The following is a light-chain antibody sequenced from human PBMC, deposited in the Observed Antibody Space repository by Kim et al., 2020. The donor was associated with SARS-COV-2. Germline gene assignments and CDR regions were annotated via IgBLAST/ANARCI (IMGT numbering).Light chain of an antibody. CDR2: AAS. J-gene: IGKJ2*01. CDR3: QQYGTSLYT. V-gene: IGKV3-20*01. CDR1: ESINSRY. Sequence: LCPGERATLSCRARESINSRYLAWYQQKPGQAPRLLIYAASSRATGISDRFSGSGSGTDFTLTISRLEPEDIAVYYCQQYGTSLYTFGQGTKLEI.